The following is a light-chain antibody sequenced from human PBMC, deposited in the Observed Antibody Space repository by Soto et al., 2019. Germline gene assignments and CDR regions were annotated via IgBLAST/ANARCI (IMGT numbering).Light chain of an antibody. J-gene: IGKJ1*01. Sequence: DIVMTQSPDSLAVSLGERATINCKSSQSLFFSSNSNDYLAWYQQKPGQPPKLLIYWASTRESGVPDRFSGSGSGTDFTLTISSLQAEDVAVYYCQQYYDTPQTFGQGTKVEIK. CDR2: WAS. CDR1: QSLFFSSNSNDY. CDR3: QQYYDTPQT. V-gene: IGKV4-1*01.